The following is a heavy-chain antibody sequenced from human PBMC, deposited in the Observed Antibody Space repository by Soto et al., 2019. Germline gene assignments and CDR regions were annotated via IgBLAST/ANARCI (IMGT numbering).Heavy chain of an antibody. Sequence: PGGSLRLSCAASGFTVSSNYMSWVRQAPGKGLEWVSVIYSGGSTYYADSAKGRFTISRDNSKNTLYLQMNSLRAEDTAVYYCAREVRYYYDSSGYYFDYWGQGTLVTVSS. CDR3: AREVRYYYDSSGYYFDY. CDR2: IYSGGST. CDR1: GFTVSSNY. D-gene: IGHD3-22*01. V-gene: IGHV3-53*01. J-gene: IGHJ4*02.